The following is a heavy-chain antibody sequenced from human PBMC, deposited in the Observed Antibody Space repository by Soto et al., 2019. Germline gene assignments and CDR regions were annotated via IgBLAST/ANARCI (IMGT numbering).Heavy chain of an antibody. Sequence: PGGSLRLSCAASGFPFSSYSMSWVRQAPGKGLEWVSAISGSGGSTYYADSVKGRFTISRDNSKNTLYLQMNSLRAEDTAVYYCAKNRGYSGYDNPYYYYYGMDVWGQGTTVTVSS. D-gene: IGHD5-12*01. V-gene: IGHV3-23*01. CDR3: AKNRGYSGYDNPYYYYYGMDV. CDR2: ISGSGGST. J-gene: IGHJ6*02. CDR1: GFPFSSYS.